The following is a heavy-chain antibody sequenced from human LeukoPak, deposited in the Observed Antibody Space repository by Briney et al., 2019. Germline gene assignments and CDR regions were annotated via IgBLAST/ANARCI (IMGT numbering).Heavy chain of an antibody. CDR1: GFTFSNYY. J-gene: IGHJ3*02. Sequence: PGGSLRLSCAASGFTFSNYYMSWIRQAPGKGLVWVSYISSRSSNKYYADSVKGQFTISRDNAKNSLYLQMSSLRAEDTAIYYCAREGWDLNALDIWGQGTIVTVSP. V-gene: IGHV3-11*04. D-gene: IGHD1-26*01. CDR2: ISSRSSNK. CDR3: AREGWDLNALDI.